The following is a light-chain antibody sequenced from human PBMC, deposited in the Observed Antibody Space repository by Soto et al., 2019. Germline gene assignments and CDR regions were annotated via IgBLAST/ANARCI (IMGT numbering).Light chain of an antibody. CDR1: QDISRW. Sequence: DIQMTQSPSSVSASVGDRVTITCRASQDISRWLAWYQQKPGQAPKLLIYAASSLRDGVPARFTGSGSGTDFTLTISSLQPEDFATYYCQQTFSPPSITFGQGTRLDIK. J-gene: IGKJ5*01. CDR2: AAS. CDR3: QQTFSPPSIT. V-gene: IGKV1-12*02.